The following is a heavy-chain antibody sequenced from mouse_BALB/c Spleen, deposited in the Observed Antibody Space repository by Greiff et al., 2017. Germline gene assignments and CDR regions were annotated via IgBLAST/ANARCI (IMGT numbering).Heavy chain of an antibody. CDR2: ISNGGGST. D-gene: IGHD2-14*01. CDR3: VRRGYRYSFAY. J-gene: IGHJ3*01. CDR1: GFTFSSYT. Sequence: EVHLVESGGGLVQPGGSLKLSCAASGFTFSSYTMSWVRQTPEKRLEWVAYISNGGGSTYYPDTVKGRFTISRDNAKNTLYLQMSSLKSEDTAMYYCVRRGYRYSFAYGGQGSLVTVSA. V-gene: IGHV5-12-2*01.